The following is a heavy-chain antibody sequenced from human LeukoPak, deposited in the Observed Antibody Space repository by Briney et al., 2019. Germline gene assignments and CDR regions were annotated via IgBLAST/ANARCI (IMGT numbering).Heavy chain of an antibody. J-gene: IGHJ3*02. Sequence: GGSLRLSCAASGFTFSSYSMNWVRQAPGKGLEWVSSISSSSSYIYYADSVKGRFTISRDNAKNSLYLQMNSLRAEDTAVYYCARGLLAVARSGAFDIWGQGTMVTVPS. D-gene: IGHD6-19*01. CDR1: GFTFSSYS. CDR2: ISSSSSYI. CDR3: ARGLLAVARSGAFDI. V-gene: IGHV3-21*01.